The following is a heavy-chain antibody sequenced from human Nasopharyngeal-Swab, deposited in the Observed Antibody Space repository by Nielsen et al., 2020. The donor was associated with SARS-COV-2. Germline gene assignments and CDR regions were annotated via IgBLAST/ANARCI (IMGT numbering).Heavy chain of an antibody. CDR1: GFTFDDYA. Sequence: GESLKISCTASGFTFDDYAMHWVRQAPGKGLEWVSLTNGDGNSPYYGDSVKGRFTISRDNSKNSLYLQMNSLRTEDTALYYCAKDMAEVGATDYWGQGTLVTVSS. J-gene: IGHJ4*02. V-gene: IGHV3-43*02. CDR2: TNGDGNSP. CDR3: AKDMAEVGATDY. D-gene: IGHD1-26*01.